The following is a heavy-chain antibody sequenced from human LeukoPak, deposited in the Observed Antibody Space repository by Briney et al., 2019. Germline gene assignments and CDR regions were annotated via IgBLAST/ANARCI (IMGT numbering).Heavy chain of an antibody. D-gene: IGHD6-13*01. CDR3: ARDEQQQLEYFHH. Sequence: PGGSLRLSCAVSGLTFSDYRMIWVRQAPEKRLEWVAVTAGADDVIQYADSVKGRFTISRDNARNSLYLQMNSLRAEDTAVYYCARDEQQQLEYFHHWGQGTLVTVSS. CDR1: GLTFSDYR. J-gene: IGHJ1*01. CDR2: TAGADDVI. V-gene: IGHV3-11*01.